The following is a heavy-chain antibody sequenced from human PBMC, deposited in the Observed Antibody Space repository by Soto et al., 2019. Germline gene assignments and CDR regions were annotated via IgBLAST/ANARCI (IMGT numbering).Heavy chain of an antibody. CDR3: VRGADRYKCGF. CDR1: GDSIINGIYY. D-gene: IGHD2-21*02. Sequence: QVQVQESGPGLVKPSQTLSLTCTVSGDSIINGIYYWTWIRQHPGQGLEWIGHVHYSGTIYYNPSVRSRFTMSVDTSKNQVSLELSSVTVADTAVYYCVRGADRYKCGFWGQGSLVTVSS. V-gene: IGHV4-31*03. CDR2: VHYSGTI. J-gene: IGHJ4*02.